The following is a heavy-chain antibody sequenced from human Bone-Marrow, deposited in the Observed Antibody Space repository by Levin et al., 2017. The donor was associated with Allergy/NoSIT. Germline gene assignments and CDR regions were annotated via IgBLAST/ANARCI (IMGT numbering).Heavy chain of an antibody. J-gene: IGHJ4*02. CDR3: AAGYYARGDY. D-gene: IGHD3-22*01. V-gene: IGHV4-39*01. Sequence: SETLSLTCTVSGGSISSSSYYWGWIRQPPGKGLEWVGSIYYSGSTYYNPSLKSRVTISVDTSMNQFSLKLSSVTAADTAVYYCAAGYYARGDYWGQGTLVTVSA. CDR1: GGSISSSSYY. CDR2: IYYSGST.